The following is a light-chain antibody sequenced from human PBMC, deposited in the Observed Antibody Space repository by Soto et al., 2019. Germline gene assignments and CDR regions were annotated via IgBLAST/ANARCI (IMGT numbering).Light chain of an antibody. V-gene: IGKV1-12*01. CDR2: KAS. CDR3: QQGKSFPLT. Sequence: IQLTHSPSSVSAPVGARVTITCRASQDINTWLAWYQQKPGLPPKLLIYKASSLQGGVPSRFSGSRSGTDLTLTVSSLQPEDPATYFCQQGKSFPLTVGGGTKVDI. CDR1: QDINTW. J-gene: IGKJ4*01.